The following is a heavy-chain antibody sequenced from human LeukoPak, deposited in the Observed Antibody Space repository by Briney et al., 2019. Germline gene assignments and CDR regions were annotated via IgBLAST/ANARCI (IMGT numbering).Heavy chain of an antibody. CDR2: ISYDGNIK. CDR3: ARGRIVGATSPSVYFDC. V-gene: IGHV3-30-3*01. Sequence: GGSLRLSCAASGFTFNNYAMHWVRQAPGKGLEWVAVISYDGNIKYYADSVKGRFTISRDSSKNTLYLQMNSLRTEDTAVHYCARGRIVGATSPSVYFDCWGQGTLVTVSS. CDR1: GFTFNNYA. J-gene: IGHJ4*02. D-gene: IGHD1-26*01.